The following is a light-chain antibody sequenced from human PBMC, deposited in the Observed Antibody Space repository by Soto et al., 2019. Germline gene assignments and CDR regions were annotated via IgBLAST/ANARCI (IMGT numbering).Light chain of an antibody. CDR1: QSVSSS. Sequence: EIVMTQSPATLSVFPGERVTLSCRASQSVSSSLAWFQQKPGQAPRLLISGASTRAAGIPARFSGSGSGTEFTLTISSLQSEDFAVYFCQQYNNWPPWTFGQGTKVDIK. CDR3: QQYNNWPPWT. J-gene: IGKJ1*01. CDR2: GAS. V-gene: IGKV3D-15*01.